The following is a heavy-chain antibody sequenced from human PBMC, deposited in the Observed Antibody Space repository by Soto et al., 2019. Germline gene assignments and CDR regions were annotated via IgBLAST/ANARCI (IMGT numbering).Heavy chain of an antibody. D-gene: IGHD4-17*01. V-gene: IGHV1-18*01. CDR3: GEWDDYGASDQLPFDP. CDR1: GYTFTASG. J-gene: IGHJ5*02. CDR2: TSIYNGHT. Sequence: QVQLVQSGPEVQKPGASLKVSCKASGYTFTASGISWVRQAPGQGLEWMGWTSIYNGHTEYSPKFLGRVVMTTDTPAETAYPEIKSLKPYQRALYYCGEWDDYGASDQLPFDPWGQGTLV.